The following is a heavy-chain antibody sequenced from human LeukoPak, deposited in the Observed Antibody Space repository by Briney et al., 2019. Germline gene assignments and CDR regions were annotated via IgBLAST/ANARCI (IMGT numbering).Heavy chain of an antibody. Sequence: SETLSLTCTVSGGSISSYYCSWIRQPAGKGLEWIGRIYTSGSTNYNPSLKSRVTMSVDTSKNQFSLKLSSVTAADTAVYYCARLDFWSGQFDPWGQGTLVTVSS. CDR1: GGSISSYY. V-gene: IGHV4-4*07. J-gene: IGHJ5*02. D-gene: IGHD3-3*01. CDR2: IYTSGST. CDR3: ARLDFWSGQFDP.